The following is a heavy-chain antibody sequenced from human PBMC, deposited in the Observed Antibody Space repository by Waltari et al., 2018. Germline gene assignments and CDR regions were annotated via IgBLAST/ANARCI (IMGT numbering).Heavy chain of an antibody. J-gene: IGHJ4*02. D-gene: IGHD6-13*01. Sequence: QLQLQESGPGLVKPSETLSLTCTVSGGSISSSSYYWGWIRQPPGKGLEWIGSIYYSGSTYYNPSLKSRVTISVDTSKNQFSLKLSSVTAADTAVYYCARPRYSSSWYLFDYWGQGTLVTVSS. CDR3: ARPRYSSSWYLFDY. CDR1: GGSISSSSYY. CDR2: IYYSGST. V-gene: IGHV4-39*01.